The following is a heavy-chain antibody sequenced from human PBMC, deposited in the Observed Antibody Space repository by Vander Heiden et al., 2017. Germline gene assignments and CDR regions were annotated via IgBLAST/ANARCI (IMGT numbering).Heavy chain of an antibody. CDR1: GFTFSDYS. V-gene: IGHV3-48*02. J-gene: IGHJ5*02. CDR2: IGTSSSPI. Sequence: EVQLVESGGALVQPGGSLRLSCTASGFTFSDYSMNWVRKALGKGLEWVSYIGTSSSPIYYADSVKGRFTISRDNAKNSLYLQMDSLRDEDTAVYYCARGPPLFDPWGQGTLVTVSS. CDR3: ARGPPLFDP.